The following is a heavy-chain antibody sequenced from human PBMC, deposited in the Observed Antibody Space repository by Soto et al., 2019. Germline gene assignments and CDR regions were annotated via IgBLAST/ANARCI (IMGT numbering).Heavy chain of an antibody. J-gene: IGHJ4*02. CDR3: AKARGSSTPAPGSY. D-gene: IGHD2-2*01. Sequence: GGSLRLSCAASGITFSSYVMSWVRQAPGKGLEWVSAISGSGGSTYYADSVKGRFTISRDNSKNTLYLQMNSLRAEDTAVYYCAKARGSSTPAPGSYWGQGTLVTVSS. CDR2: ISGSGGST. V-gene: IGHV3-23*01. CDR1: GITFSSYV.